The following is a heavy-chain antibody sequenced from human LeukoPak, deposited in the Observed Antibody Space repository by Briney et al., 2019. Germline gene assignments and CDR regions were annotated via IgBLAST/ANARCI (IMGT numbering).Heavy chain of an antibody. CDR2: ITSSGTTI. D-gene: IGHD6-19*01. Sequence: GGSLRLSCAASGFTFSNYEMNWVRQAPGKGLEWVSYITSSGTTIYYTDSVKGRYTISRDNAKNSLYLQMNRLTGEDTAVHYCARDGITVIGSTLFDPWGQGTLVTVSS. V-gene: IGHV3-48*03. CDR3: ARDGITVIGSTLFDP. CDR1: GFTFSNYE. J-gene: IGHJ5*02.